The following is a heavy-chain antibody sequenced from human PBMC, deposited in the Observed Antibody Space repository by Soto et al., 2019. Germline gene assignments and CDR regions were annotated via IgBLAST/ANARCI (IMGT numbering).Heavy chain of an antibody. CDR3: AKDHGVSPHFGMDV. V-gene: IGHV3-30*18. CDR1: GFTFSSYG. Sequence: QVQLVESGGGVVQPGRSLRLSCAASGFTFSSYGMHWVRQAPGKGLEWVAVISYDGSNKYYADSVKGRFTISRDNSKNTLYLQMNSLRAEDTDVYYCAKDHGVSPHFGMDVWGQGTTVTVSS. CDR2: ISYDGSNK. D-gene: IGHD2-8*01. J-gene: IGHJ6*02.